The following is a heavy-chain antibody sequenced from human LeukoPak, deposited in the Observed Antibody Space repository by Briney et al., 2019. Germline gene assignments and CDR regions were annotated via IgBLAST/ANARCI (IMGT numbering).Heavy chain of an antibody. D-gene: IGHD5-18*01. V-gene: IGHV4-61*02. CDR3: ASKYSYVGGYFDY. CDR1: GGSISSGSYY. Sequence: PSQTLSLTCTVSGGSISSGSYYWSWIRQPAGKGLEWIGRIYTSGSTNYNPSLKSRVTISVDTSKNQFSLKLSSVTAADTAVYYCASKYSYVGGYFDYWGRGTLVTVSS. J-gene: IGHJ4*02. CDR2: IYTSGST.